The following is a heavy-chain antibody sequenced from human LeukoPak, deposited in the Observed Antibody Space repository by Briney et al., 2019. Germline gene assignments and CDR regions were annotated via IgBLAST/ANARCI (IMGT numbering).Heavy chain of an antibody. CDR2: INHSGST. Sequence: PSETLSPTCAVYGGSLTGYYWSWIRQPPGKGLEWVGEINHSGSTNYNPSLKSRVTISVDTSKHQFSLRLSTVTAADTAVYYCARGSFVRGVIIEDYYYYYGMDVWGKGTTVTVSS. D-gene: IGHD3-10*02. V-gene: IGHV4-34*01. CDR1: GGSLTGYY. J-gene: IGHJ6*04. CDR3: ARGSFVRGVIIEDYYYYYGMDV.